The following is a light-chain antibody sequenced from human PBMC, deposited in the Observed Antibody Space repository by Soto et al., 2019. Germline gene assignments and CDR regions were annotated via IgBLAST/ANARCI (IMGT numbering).Light chain of an antibody. V-gene: IGKV1-39*01. Sequence: IPMSQPPASLSASVGDRVTITWLASQSISSYLNWYQQKPGKAPKLLIYAASSLQSGVPSRFSGSGSGTDFTLTISSLQPEDFATYYCQQSYSTPRAFGQGTKVDIK. CDR2: AAS. CDR3: QQSYSTPRA. J-gene: IGKJ1*01. CDR1: QSISSY.